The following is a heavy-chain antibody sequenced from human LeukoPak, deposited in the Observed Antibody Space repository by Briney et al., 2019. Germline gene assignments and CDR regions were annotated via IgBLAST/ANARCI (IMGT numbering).Heavy chain of an antibody. CDR2: ITYDGTNK. CDR1: GFTFSSYG. J-gene: IGHJ4*02. CDR3: ARRSGNSGRPFDY. Sequence: PGGSLGLSCAASGFTFSSYGIHWVRQAPGKGLEWVAVITYDGTNKYYADSMKGRFTISRDNSKNTLYLQMNSLRAEDTAVYYCARRSGNSGRPFDYWGQGTLVTVSS. D-gene: IGHD4-23*01. V-gene: IGHV3-30*03.